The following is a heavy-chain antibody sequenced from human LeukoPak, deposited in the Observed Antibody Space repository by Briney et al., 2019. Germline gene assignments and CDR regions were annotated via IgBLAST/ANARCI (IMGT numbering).Heavy chain of an antibody. V-gene: IGHV3-23*01. J-gene: IGHJ4*02. Sequence: GASLRLSCAASGFTFSNYAMSWVRQAPGKGLEWVSAVSGRDTSTYYTDSVKGRFTISRDNSKNTLYLQMNSLSAEDTAIYYCAKWGDYDVLTGYYDSDYWGQGTLVTVSS. CDR1: GFTFSNYA. CDR2: VSGRDTST. D-gene: IGHD3-9*01. CDR3: AKWGDYDVLTGYYDSDY.